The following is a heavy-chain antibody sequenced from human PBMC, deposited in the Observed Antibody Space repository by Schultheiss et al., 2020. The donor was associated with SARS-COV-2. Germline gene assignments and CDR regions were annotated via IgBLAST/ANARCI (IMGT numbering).Heavy chain of an antibody. CDR2: VYSSGTT. V-gene: IGHV4-61*08. J-gene: IGHJ6*02. Sequence: SETLSLTCTVSGGSISSGGYYWSWIRQHPGKGLEWIGRVYSSGTTNYNPSLKSRVTMSVDTSKNQFSLKLSSVTAADTAVYYCARDQGVPGGIMDVWGQGTTVTVSS. CDR3: ARDQGVPGGIMDV. CDR1: GGSISSGGYY. D-gene: IGHD6-13*01.